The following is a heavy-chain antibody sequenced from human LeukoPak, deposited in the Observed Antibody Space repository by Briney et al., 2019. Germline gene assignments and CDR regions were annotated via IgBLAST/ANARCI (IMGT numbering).Heavy chain of an antibody. J-gene: IGHJ4*02. Sequence: GGPLRLSCAVSVFRVSDYYMSWVRQTPEKGLEWVSVISGSEGSTYYADSVRGRFTISRDDSGNTLFLQMNSLRAEDTAVYYCARQVSCDTTTCYAGMPPDYWGQGTLVTVSS. V-gene: IGHV3-23*01. CDR3: ARQVSCDTTTCYAGMPPDY. CDR2: ISGSEGST. D-gene: IGHD2-2*01. CDR1: VFRVSDYY.